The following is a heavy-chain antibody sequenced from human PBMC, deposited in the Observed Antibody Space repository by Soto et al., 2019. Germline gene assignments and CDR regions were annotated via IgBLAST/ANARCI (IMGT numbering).Heavy chain of an antibody. J-gene: IGHJ6*02. V-gene: IGHV6-1*01. D-gene: IGHD1-20*01. Sequence: SQTLSLTCAISGDSVSSNSAAWNWIRQSPSRGLEWLGRTYYRSKWYNDYAVSVKSRITINPDTSKNQFSLQLNSVTPEDTAVYYCARGHSLITGTDYYYYYGMDVWGQGTTVTVSS. CDR3: ARGHSLITGTDYYYYYGMDV. CDR2: TYYRSKWYN. CDR1: GDSVSSNSAA.